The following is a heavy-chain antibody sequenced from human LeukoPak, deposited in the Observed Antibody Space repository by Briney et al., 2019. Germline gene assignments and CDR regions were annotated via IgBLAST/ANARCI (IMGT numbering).Heavy chain of an antibody. CDR1: GFTFSNSG. CDR3: AKDYRYGSA. J-gene: IGHJ5*02. D-gene: IGHD6-19*01. Sequence: PGGSLRLSCAASGFTFSNSGMSWVRQAPGRGLEWVSAINVRGDATFYAESVRGRFTISRDNSKNTLYLQMNSLGAEDTALYYCAKDYRYGSAWGPGTLVVVSS. V-gene: IGHV3-23*01. CDR2: INVRGDAT.